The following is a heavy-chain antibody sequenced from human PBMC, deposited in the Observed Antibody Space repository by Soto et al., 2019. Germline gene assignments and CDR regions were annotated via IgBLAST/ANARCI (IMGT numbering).Heavy chain of an antibody. J-gene: IGHJ4*02. CDR2: ISWDGGST. CDR1: GFNFDDYT. V-gene: IGHV3-43*01. D-gene: IGHD2-2*02. Sequence: EVQLVESGGAVVQPGGSLRLSCAASGFNFDDYTMHWVRQVPGKGLEWVSLISWDGGSTYYADSVKGRFTISRDNSKNSLYLQMDSLISEDPALYYCAKGGRIVVVTAAIDNALRFEHWGQGNLVTVSS. CDR3: AKGGRIVVVTAAIDNALRFEH.